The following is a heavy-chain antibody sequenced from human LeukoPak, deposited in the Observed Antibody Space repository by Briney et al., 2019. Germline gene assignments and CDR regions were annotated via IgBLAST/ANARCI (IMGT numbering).Heavy chain of an antibody. Sequence: GASVKVSCKASGYTFTGYYMHWVRQAPGQGLEWMGMINPSGGRTTYAKKFQGRVTITRDTSTNTVYTELSSLRSDDTAVYYCARDYYGGHNLYNFDFWGQGTRVIVSS. CDR3: ARDYYGGHNLYNFDF. J-gene: IGHJ4*02. CDR2: INPSGGRT. V-gene: IGHV1-46*01. D-gene: IGHD3-10*01. CDR1: GYTFTGYY.